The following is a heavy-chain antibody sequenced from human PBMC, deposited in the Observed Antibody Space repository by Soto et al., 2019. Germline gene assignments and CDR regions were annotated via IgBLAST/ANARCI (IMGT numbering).Heavy chain of an antibody. V-gene: IGHV2-5*02. CDR2: IYRADDK. D-gene: IGHD6-19*01. CDR1: GFSLSTSGVG. J-gene: IGHJ2*01. Sequence: QITLKESGPTLVKPTQTLTLTCTFSGFSLSTSGVGVGWIRQPPGKALEWLAPIYRADDKRYSPALKSRITNTKDNTKNHVVLTMTNKDPVDTATYYCAHRQGYSSGWYRGIPHWYFELWGRGTLVTVSS. CDR3: AHRQGYSSGWYRGIPHWYFEL.